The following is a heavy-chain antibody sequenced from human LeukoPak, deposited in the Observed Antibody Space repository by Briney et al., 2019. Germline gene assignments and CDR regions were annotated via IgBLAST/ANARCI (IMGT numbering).Heavy chain of an antibody. J-gene: IGHJ4*02. Sequence: GGSLRLSCAASGFTFSSYAMSWVRQAPGKGLDWVSAISGSGGSTYYADSVKGRFTISRDNSKNTLCLEMNSLTAEDTAVYYCVKDQGRGTYSFDYWGQGTLVTVSS. CDR2: ISGSGGST. CDR1: GFTFSSYA. D-gene: IGHD1-26*01. V-gene: IGHV3-23*01. CDR3: VKDQGRGTYSFDY.